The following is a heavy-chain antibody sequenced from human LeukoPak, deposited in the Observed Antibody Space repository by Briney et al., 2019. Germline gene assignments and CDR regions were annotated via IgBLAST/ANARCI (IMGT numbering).Heavy chain of an antibody. J-gene: IGHJ4*02. CDR3: ARDQDYGGNSGFDY. Sequence: SETLPLTCAVSGYSISSGYYWGWIRQPPGKELEWIGSIYHSGSTYYNPSLKSRVTISVDTSKNQFSLKLSSVTAADTAVYYCARDQDYGGNSGFDYWGQGTLVTVSS. CDR2: IYHSGST. CDR1: GYSISSGYY. V-gene: IGHV4-38-2*02. D-gene: IGHD4-23*01.